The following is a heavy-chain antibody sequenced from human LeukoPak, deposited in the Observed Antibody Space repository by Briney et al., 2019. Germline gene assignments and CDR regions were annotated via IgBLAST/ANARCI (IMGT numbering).Heavy chain of an antibody. D-gene: IGHD2-21*01. Sequence: GGSLRLSCAVPSGYAMSWVRQTPGKGLEWVSAISGSGTSRYYADSVRGRFTISRDNSNNTLYLQMNGLRAEDTAVYFCAKLFPRVNAVDYWGQGALVTVSS. V-gene: IGHV3-23*01. CDR1: SGYA. CDR2: ISGSGTSR. CDR3: AKLFPRVNAVDY. J-gene: IGHJ4*02.